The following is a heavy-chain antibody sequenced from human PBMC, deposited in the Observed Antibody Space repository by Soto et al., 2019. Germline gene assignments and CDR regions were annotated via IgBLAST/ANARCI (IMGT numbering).Heavy chain of an antibody. Sequence: TLSLPFTVSGGSISSGGYSWSWIRQPPGKGLEWIGYIYHSGSTYYNPSLKSRVTISVDRSKNQLPLKLSSVTAADTAVYYCARVPDRWGQGTLVTVS. CDR3: ARVPDR. CDR2: IYHSGST. V-gene: IGHV4-30-2*01. CDR1: GGSISSGGYS. J-gene: IGHJ5*02. D-gene: IGHD2-2*01.